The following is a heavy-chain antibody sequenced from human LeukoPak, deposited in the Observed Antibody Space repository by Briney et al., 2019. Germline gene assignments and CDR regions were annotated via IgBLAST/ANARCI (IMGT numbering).Heavy chain of an antibody. Sequence: SETLSLTCTVSGGSVSSSSYYYCWIRQPPGKGLEWIGYIYYSGSTNYNPSLKSRVTISVDTSKNQFSLKLSSVTAADTAVYYCARDRVGYYFDYWGQGTLVTVSS. J-gene: IGHJ4*02. CDR3: ARDRVGYYFDY. V-gene: IGHV4-61*01. D-gene: IGHD1-26*01. CDR1: GGSVSSSSYY. CDR2: IYYSGST.